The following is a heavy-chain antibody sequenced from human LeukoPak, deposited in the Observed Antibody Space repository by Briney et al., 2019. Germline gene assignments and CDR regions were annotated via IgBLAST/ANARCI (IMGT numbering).Heavy chain of an antibody. CDR2: IYYSGRT. Sequence: SETLSLTCTVSGGSISTYYWSRIRQPPGKGLEWIGNIYYSGRTNYNPSLKSRVTISVDTSKNQFSLKLSSVTAADTAVYYCARGATSLSYFDSRGQGTLVTVSS. CDR1: GGSISTYY. CDR3: ARGATSLSYFDS. J-gene: IGHJ4*02. V-gene: IGHV4-59*01. D-gene: IGHD2/OR15-2a*01.